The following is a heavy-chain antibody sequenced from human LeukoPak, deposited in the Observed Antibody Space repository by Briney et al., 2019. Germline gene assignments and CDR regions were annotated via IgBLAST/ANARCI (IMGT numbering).Heavy chain of an antibody. CDR3: ARLAGIEQFVY. Sequence: SETLSLTCTVSGGSISSSSYYWGWIRQPPGKGLEWIGSIYYSGSTYYNPSLKSRVAISVDTSKNQFSLQLSSVTAADTAVYYCARLAGIEQFVYWGQGTLVTVSS. D-gene: IGHD6-19*01. J-gene: IGHJ4*02. V-gene: IGHV4-39*01. CDR1: GGSISSSSYY. CDR2: IYYSGST.